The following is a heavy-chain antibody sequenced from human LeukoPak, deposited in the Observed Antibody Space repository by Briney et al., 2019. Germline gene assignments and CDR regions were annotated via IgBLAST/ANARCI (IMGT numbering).Heavy chain of an antibody. CDR2: IYYSGST. V-gene: IGHV4-39*01. CDR3: ARSGYVGWFDP. CDR1: GGSISSSSYY. D-gene: IGHD5-12*01. J-gene: IGHJ5*02. Sequence: SETLSLTCTVSGGSISSSSYYWGWIRQPPGKGLEWIGSIYYSGSTYYNPSLKSRVTISVDTSKNQFSLKLSSVIAADTAVYYCARSGYVGWFDPWGQGTLVTVSS.